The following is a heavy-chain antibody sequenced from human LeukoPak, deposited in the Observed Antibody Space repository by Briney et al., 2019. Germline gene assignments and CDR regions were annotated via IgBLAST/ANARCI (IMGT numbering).Heavy chain of an antibody. J-gene: IGHJ6*02. D-gene: IGHD2-15*01. CDR1: GGSFSGYY. CDR2: INHSGST. V-gene: IGHV4-34*01. CDR3: ARSPRGWWHTPYSMDV. Sequence: SETLSLTCAVYGGSFSGYYWSWIRQPPGKGLEWIGEINHSGSTNYNPSLKSRVTISVDTSKNQFSLKLSSVTAADTAVYYCARSPRGWWHTPYSMDVWGQGTTVTVSS.